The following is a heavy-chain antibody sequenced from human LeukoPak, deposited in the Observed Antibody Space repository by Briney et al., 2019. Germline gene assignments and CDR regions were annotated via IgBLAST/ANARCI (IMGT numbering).Heavy chain of an antibody. CDR2: INHSGST. V-gene: IGHV4-34*01. J-gene: IGHJ4*02. Sequence: SETLSLTCAVYGGSFSGYYWSWIRQPPGKGLEWIGEINHSGSTNYNPSLKSRVTISVDTSKNQFSLQLNSVTPEDTAVYYCARAGYSSSSVDYWGQGTLVTVSS. CDR1: GGSFSGYY. D-gene: IGHD6-13*01. CDR3: ARAGYSSSSVDY.